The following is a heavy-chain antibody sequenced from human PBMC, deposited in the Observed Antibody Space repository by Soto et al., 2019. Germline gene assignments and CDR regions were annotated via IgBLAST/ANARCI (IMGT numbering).Heavy chain of an antibody. CDR2: IDRDGSGK. V-gene: IGHV3-7*01. D-gene: IGHD4-17*01. CDR1: GFTFSGHR. CDR3: ARITVAQNGYFGY. Sequence: GGSLRLSCAASGFTFSGHRMTWVRQAPGKGLEWVANIDRDGSGKYYVDSVRGRFTISRDNAENSLYLQMSSLRDEDTALYYCARITVAQNGYFGYWGQGARVTVSS. J-gene: IGHJ4*02.